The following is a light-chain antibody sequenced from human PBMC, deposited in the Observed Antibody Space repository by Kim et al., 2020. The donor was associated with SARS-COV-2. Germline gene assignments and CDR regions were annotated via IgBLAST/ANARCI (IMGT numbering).Light chain of an antibody. Sequence: LGDPVKLPCTLSSGHSSYAIAWHEQQPEKGPRYLMKLNSDGSHSKGDGIPDRFSGSSSGAERYLTISSLQSEDEADYYCQTWGTVVFGGGTQLTVL. CDR2: LNSDGSH. V-gene: IGLV4-69*01. CDR1: SGHSSYA. J-gene: IGLJ2*01. CDR3: QTWGTVV.